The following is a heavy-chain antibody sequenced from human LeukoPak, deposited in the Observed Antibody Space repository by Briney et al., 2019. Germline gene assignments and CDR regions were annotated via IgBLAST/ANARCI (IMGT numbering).Heavy chain of an antibody. CDR1: GFTFSSNG. CDR2: ISATGGTI. V-gene: IGHV3-48*03. CDR3: AKDRYSSSPPAAYDY. J-gene: IGHJ4*02. Sequence: GGSLRLSCAASGFTFSSNGMNWVRQAPGKGLEWVSYISATGGTIYYADSVKGRFTISRDNAKNSLYLQMNSLRAEDTAVYYCAKDRYSSSPPAAYDYWGQGTLVTVSS. D-gene: IGHD6-6*01.